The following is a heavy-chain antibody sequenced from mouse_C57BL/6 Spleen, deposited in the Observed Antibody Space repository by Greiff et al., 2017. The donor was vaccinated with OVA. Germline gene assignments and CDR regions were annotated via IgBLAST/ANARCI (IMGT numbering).Heavy chain of an antibody. J-gene: IGHJ4*01. D-gene: IGHD1-1*01. Sequence: QVQLQQPGAELVRPGSSVKLSCKASGYTFTSYWMDWVKQRPGQGLEWIGNIYPSDSETHYNQKFKDKATLTVDKSSSTAYMQLSSLTSEDSAVYYCAILRRDYYAMDYWGQGTSVTVSS. CDR2: IYPSDSET. CDR1: GYTFTSYW. V-gene: IGHV1-61*01. CDR3: AILRRDYYAMDY.